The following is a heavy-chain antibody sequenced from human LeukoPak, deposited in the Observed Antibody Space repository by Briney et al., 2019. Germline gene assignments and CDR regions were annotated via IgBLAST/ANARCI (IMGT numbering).Heavy chain of an antibody. CDR3: ARVRGGNYYDSSGTQLAFDI. J-gene: IGHJ3*02. CDR1: GGSISSYF. D-gene: IGHD3-22*01. V-gene: IGHV4-4*07. CDR2: IYSSGNT. Sequence: PSETLSLTCTVSGGSISSYFWSWIRQPAGKGLEWIGRIYSSGNTNYNPSLKSRVTISVDTSKNQFSLKLSSVTAADTAVYYCARVRGGNYYDSSGTQLAFDIWGQGTVVTVSS.